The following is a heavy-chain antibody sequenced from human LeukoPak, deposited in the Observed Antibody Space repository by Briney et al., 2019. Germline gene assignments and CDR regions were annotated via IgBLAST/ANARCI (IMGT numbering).Heavy chain of an antibody. CDR2: ISWDGGST. Sequence: GGSLRLSCAASGFTFDDYTMHWVRQAPGKGLEWVSLISWDGGSTYYADSVKGRFTISRDNRKNSLYLQMNSLRTEDTALYYCAKDIEPSRGPRESGSYRSPPDYWGQGTLVTVSS. CDR1: GFTFDDYT. V-gene: IGHV3-43*01. CDR3: AKDIEPSRGPRESGSYRSPPDY. J-gene: IGHJ4*02. D-gene: IGHD3-10*01.